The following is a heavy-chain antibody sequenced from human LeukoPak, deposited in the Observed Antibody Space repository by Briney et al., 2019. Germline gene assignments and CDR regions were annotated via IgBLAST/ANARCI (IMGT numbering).Heavy chain of an antibody. V-gene: IGHV1-69*13. CDR1: GGTFSSYA. Sequence: LGASVKVSCKASGGTFSSYAISWVRQAPGQGLEWMGGIIPIFGTANYAQKFQGRVTITADESTSTAYMELSSLRSEDTAVYYCARDRIPYWYFDLWGRGTLVTVSS. CDR3: ARDRIPYWYFDL. CDR2: IIPIFGTA. J-gene: IGHJ2*01.